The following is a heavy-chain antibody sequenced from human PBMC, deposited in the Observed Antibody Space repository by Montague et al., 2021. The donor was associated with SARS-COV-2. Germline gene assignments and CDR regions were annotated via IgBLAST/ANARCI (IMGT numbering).Heavy chain of an antibody. CDR3: ARDFARRGD. Sequence: SLRLSCAASGFIFKDYWMPWVRQVPGKGLVWVSRINGVGSATTXXDFAKGRFTISRDNAENTLYLQMDSLRAEDTAVSYCARDFARRGDWGQGTLVTVSS. CDR1: GFIFKDYW. V-gene: IGHV3-74*01. CDR2: INGVGSAT. D-gene: IGHD3-10*01. J-gene: IGHJ4*02.